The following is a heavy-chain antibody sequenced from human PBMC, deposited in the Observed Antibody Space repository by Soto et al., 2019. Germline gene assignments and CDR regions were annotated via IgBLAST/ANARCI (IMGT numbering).Heavy chain of an antibody. CDR3: ATVNYYGLDV. J-gene: IGHJ6*02. Sequence: QVQLVQSGAEVKKPGSSVKVSCKASGGTFNSYAISWVRQAPGQGLEWMGGIIPVLGTARYAQKLQGRVTITADESTSTAYMEPNSLRSGDTAVYYCATVNYYGLDVWGQGTTVTVSS. CDR2: IIPVLGTA. CDR1: GGTFNSYA. V-gene: IGHV1-69*01.